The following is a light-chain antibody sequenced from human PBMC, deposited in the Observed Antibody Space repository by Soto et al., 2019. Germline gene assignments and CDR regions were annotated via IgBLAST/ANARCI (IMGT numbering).Light chain of an antibody. Sequence: QSVLTQPPSVSGAPGQKVTISCTRSSSNIGAAYDVHWYQHLPGTGPKLLIYGNNNRPSGVPDRFSGSKSGTSDSLAITGLQAEDEADYYCQSYDSSLSGWVFGGGTKLTVL. J-gene: IGLJ3*02. CDR3: QSYDSSLSGWV. CDR2: GNN. CDR1: SSNIGAAYD. V-gene: IGLV1-40*01.